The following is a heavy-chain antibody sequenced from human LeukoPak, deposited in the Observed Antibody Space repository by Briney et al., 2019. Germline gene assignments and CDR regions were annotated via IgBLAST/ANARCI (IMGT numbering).Heavy chain of an antibody. CDR3: ARVPPSAHQVFSSDY. D-gene: IGHD1-14*01. Sequence: ASVKGSCKASGYTFTNYCISWVRQVPGQGLELMSWISANNGETRYAQNFQGRVNMTTDTSTTTAYMELRSLRSDDTAVYYCARVPPSAHQVFSSDYWGQGTQVTVSS. V-gene: IGHV1-18*04. J-gene: IGHJ4*02. CDR2: ISANNGET. CDR1: GYTFTNYC.